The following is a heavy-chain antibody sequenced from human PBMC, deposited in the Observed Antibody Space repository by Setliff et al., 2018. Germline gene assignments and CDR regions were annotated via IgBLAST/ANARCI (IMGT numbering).Heavy chain of an antibody. J-gene: IGHJ3*02. CDR1: GYSISSGYY. V-gene: IGHV4-38-2*02. CDR3: ARKGISALSGAFDM. Sequence: SETLSLTCTVSGYSISSGYYWGWIRQPPGKGLEWIGSIYHSGSTYYNPSLKSRVTMSVDTSKNQFSLKLSSVTAADTAVYYCARKGISALSGAFDMWGQGTMVTVSS. CDR2: IYHSGST. D-gene: IGHD1-26*01.